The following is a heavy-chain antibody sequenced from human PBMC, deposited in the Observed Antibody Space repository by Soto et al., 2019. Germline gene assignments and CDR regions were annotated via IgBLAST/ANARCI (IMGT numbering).Heavy chain of an antibody. CDR3: ARAGYASSGYYFYAMDV. CDR1: GFILSGYD. V-gene: IGHV3-13*05. Sequence: QPGGSLRLSCVASGFILSGYDMHWVRQATGEGLEWVSAIGTAGDPYYSGSVKGRFTISRGNAENSVYLQMNSLRAGDTAVYYCARAGYASSGYYFYAMDVWGPGTTVTAP. J-gene: IGHJ6*02. D-gene: IGHD2-2*01. CDR2: IGTAGDP.